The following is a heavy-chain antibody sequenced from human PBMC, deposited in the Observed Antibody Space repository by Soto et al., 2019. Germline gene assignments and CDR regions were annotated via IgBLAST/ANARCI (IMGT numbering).Heavy chain of an antibody. CDR1: GGSISSINW. CDR3: ARSLSYLEWLLGSDYYYGIDV. J-gene: IGHJ6*02. Sequence: PSETLSLTCAVSGGSISSINWWSWVRQPPGKGLEWIGEIYHSGSTNYNPSLKSRVTISVDKSKNQFSLKLSSVTAADTAVYYCARSLSYLEWLLGSDYYYGIDVWGQGNTVTVSS. CDR2: IYHSGST. V-gene: IGHV4-4*02. D-gene: IGHD3-3*02.